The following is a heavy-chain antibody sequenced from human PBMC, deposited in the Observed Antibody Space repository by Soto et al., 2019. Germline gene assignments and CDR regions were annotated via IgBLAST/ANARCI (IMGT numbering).Heavy chain of an antibody. CDR1: GFTFSSYA. Sequence: GGSLRLSCSASGFTFSSYAMHWVRQAPGKGLEYVSAISSNGGSTYYADSVKGRFTISRDNAKNSLYLQMNSLRAEDTAVYYCARDKPGTYYYYYGMDVWGQGTTVTVSS. J-gene: IGHJ6*02. CDR2: ISSNGGST. D-gene: IGHD1-1*01. V-gene: IGHV3-64*04. CDR3: ARDKPGTYYYYYGMDV.